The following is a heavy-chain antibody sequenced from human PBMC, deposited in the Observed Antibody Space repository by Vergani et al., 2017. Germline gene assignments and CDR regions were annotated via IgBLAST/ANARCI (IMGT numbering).Heavy chain of an antibody. V-gene: IGHV1-46*03. D-gene: IGHD3-9*01. Sequence: QVQVVPSGAEVKKSGASVKVSCKSAAYTFSNYYMHWVRQAPGQGLEWMGIINPSGGNTNYAQKFQGRVTMTRDTSTSTFYMGLRSLRSEATAKYYCARGDYSILTGYRYWGQGTLVTVSA. J-gene: IGHJ4*02. CDR1: AYTFSNYY. CDR2: INPSGGNT. CDR3: ARGDYSILTGYRY.